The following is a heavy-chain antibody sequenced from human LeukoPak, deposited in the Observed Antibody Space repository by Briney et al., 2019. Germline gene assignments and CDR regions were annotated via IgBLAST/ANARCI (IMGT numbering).Heavy chain of an antibody. CDR2: MNPNSGNT. D-gene: IGHD1-26*01. CDR1: GYTFTSYD. Sequence: GASVKVSCKASGYTFTSYDINWVRRAPGQGLEWMGWMNPNSGNTGYAQKFQGRVTITRNTSISTAYMELSSLRSEDTAVYYCARRFRRSGSYFVYWGQGTLVTVSS. V-gene: IGHV1-8*03. J-gene: IGHJ4*02. CDR3: ARRFRRSGSYFVY.